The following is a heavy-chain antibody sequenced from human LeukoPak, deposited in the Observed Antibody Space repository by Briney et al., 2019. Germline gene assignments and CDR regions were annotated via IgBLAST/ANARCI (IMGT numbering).Heavy chain of an antibody. CDR3: ARAPNRIPLAPPDCSGGSCYSWWVVP. J-gene: IGHJ5*02. CDR1: GGSCSGYY. CDR2: INHSGST. V-gene: IGHV4-34*01. D-gene: IGHD2-15*01. Sequence: SETLSLTCAVYGGSCSGYYWSWIRQPPGKGLEWIGEINHSGSTNYNPSLKSRVTISVDTSKNQFSLKLSSVTAADTAVYYCARAPNRIPLAPPDCSGGSCYSWWVVPWGQGTLVTVSS.